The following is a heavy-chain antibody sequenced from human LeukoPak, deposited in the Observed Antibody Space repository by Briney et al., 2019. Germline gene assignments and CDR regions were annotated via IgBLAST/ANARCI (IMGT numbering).Heavy chain of an antibody. V-gene: IGHV3-30-3*01. CDR1: GFSFSTYS. CDR2: ISNNGSQE. CDR3: VRELYNYGMDV. J-gene: IGHJ6*02. Sequence: GGSLRLSCAASGFSFSTYSMHWVRQAPGKELEWVMAISNNGSQEYYADSVKGRFTISRDNSKNTLYLQMNSLRPEDTAVFYCVRELYNYGMDVWGQGTTVTV.